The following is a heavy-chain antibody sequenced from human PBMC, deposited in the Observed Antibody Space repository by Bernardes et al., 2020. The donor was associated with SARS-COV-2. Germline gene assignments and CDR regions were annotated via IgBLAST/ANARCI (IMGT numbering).Heavy chain of an antibody. V-gene: IGHV3-23*01. CDR1: GFIFSNYA. D-gene: IGHD6-13*01. Sequence: GGSLRLSCAASGFIFSNYAMSWVRQAPDKGLEWVSAIDHSGGSTYYADSVKGRFTISRDNSKNTLYLQMNSLRAEDTAVYYCAKDGSSWYDHPPDYWGQGTLVTVSS. CDR2: IDHSGGST. CDR3: AKDGSSWYDHPPDY. J-gene: IGHJ4*02.